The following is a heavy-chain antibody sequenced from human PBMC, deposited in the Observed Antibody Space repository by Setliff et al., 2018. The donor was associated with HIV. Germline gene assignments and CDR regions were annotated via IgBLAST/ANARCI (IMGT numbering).Heavy chain of an antibody. CDR3: ASAPLYFYDGSGYLKY. CDR1: GGTFSSYA. J-gene: IGHJ4*02. V-gene: IGHV1-69*13. CDR2: IIPIFDAT. D-gene: IGHD3-22*01. Sequence: SVKVSCKASGGTFSSYAINWVRQAPGQGLEWMGHIIPIFDATHYAQKLQGRVKITADDSSNTAYMELSSLRSEDTAVYFCASAPLYFYDGSGYLKYWGQGSQVTVSS.